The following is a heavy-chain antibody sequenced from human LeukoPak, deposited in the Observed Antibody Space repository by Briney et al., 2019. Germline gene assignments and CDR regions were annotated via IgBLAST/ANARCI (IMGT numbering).Heavy chain of an antibody. J-gene: IGHJ4*02. CDR3: ARDMTRDGYNLDY. Sequence: GGSLRLSCAASGFTFSSYSMNWVRQAPGKGLEWVSSISSSSSYIYYADSVKGRFTISRDNSKNTLYLQMNSLGAEDTAVYYCARDMTRDGYNLDYWGQGTLVTVSS. V-gene: IGHV3-21*01. CDR2: ISSSSSYI. CDR1: GFTFSSYS. D-gene: IGHD5-24*01.